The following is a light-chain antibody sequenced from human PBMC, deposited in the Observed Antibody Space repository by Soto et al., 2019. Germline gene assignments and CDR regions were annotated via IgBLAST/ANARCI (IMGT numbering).Light chain of an antibody. Sequence: IVMTQSPAILSVSPGERATLSCRASQSVRNNLGWYQQKPGQAPRLLIYGASIRATGIPARFSGSGSGTEFTLTISSLPSEDYAVYYCQQDNDWPPLTCGGGTKVEIK. CDR3: QQDNDWPPLT. CDR1: QSVRNN. V-gene: IGKV3-15*01. J-gene: IGKJ4*02. CDR2: GAS.